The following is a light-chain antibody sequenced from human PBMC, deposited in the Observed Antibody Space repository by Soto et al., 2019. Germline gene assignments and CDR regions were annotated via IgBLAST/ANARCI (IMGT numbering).Light chain of an antibody. V-gene: IGKV3-15*01. CDR3: QQSNTSPRT. Sequence: IRLTQSASTRAVYVRERDTVACRASQSVSSNLNWYQQKPGQAPRLLIYAASSRQTGIPARFSGSGSGTEFTLTIRTLQSEDFALSYCQQSNTSPRTFGQGTKVDIK. J-gene: IGKJ1*01. CDR1: QSVSSN. CDR2: AAS.